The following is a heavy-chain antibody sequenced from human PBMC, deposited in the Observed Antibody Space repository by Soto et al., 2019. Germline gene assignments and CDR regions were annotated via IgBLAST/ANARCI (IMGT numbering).Heavy chain of an antibody. Sequence: QVQVVQSGAEVKKPWASVKVSCKASGYTLTSYYMHWVRQAPGQGLEWMGVINRNGGSTNYAQKFQGRVTMTRDTSTSTVYMELSSLTYEDTAVYYWARWGGATPFDYWGQGTLVTVSS. CDR1: GYTLTSYY. D-gene: IGHD1-26*01. J-gene: IGHJ4*02. V-gene: IGHV1-46*03. CDR2: INRNGGST. CDR3: ARWGGATPFDY.